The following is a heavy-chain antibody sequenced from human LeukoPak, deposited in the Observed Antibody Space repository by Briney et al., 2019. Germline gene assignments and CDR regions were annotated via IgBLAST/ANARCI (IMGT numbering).Heavy chain of an antibody. D-gene: IGHD6-19*01. CDR1: GGSFSGYY. Sequence: PSETLSLTCAVYGGSFSGYYWSWIRQPPGKGLEWIGEINHSGSTNYNPSLKSRVTMSIDTSKNHFSLNLTSVTAADTATYYCARETSLAGFASGLGFNYWGQGILVTVSS. CDR2: INHSGST. V-gene: IGHV4-34*01. J-gene: IGHJ4*02. CDR3: ARETSLAGFASGLGFNY.